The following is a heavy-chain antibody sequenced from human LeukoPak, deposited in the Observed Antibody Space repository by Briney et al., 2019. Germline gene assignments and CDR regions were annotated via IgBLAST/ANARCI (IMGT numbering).Heavy chain of an antibody. CDR1: GFTFSSYA. CDR2: ISGSGGST. D-gene: IGHD6-19*01. CDR3: AKAQVPAVAGTLASFDY. J-gene: IGHJ4*02. V-gene: IGHV3-23*01. Sequence: GGSLRLSCAVSGFTFSSYAMSWVRQAPGKGLEWVSAISGSGGSTYYADSVKGRFTISRDNSKNTLYLQMNSLRAEDTAVYYCAKAQVPAVAGTLASFDYWGQGTLVTVSS.